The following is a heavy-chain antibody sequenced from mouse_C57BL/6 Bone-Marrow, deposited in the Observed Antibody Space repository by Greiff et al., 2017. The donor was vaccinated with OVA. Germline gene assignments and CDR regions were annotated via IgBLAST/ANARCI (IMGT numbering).Heavy chain of an antibody. CDR3: ARHDALYYYAMDY. CDR2: IDPEDGET. V-gene: IGHV14-2*01. CDR1: GFNIKDYY. J-gene: IGHJ4*01. D-gene: IGHD2-3*01. Sequence: EVQLQESGAELVKPGASVKLSCTASGFNIKDYYMHWVKQRTEQGLEWIGRIDPEDGETKYAPQFQGKATITADTSSSTAYLQLSSLTSEDTAVYYCARHDALYYYAMDYWGQGTSVTVSS.